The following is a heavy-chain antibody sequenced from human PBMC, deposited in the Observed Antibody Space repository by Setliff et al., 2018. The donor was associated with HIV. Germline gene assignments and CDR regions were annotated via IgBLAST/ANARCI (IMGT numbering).Heavy chain of an antibody. V-gene: IGHV4-59*08. Sequence: SETLSLTCSVSDGSISNYYWSWIRQPPGKGLEWIGYIYSSGNTNYTPSLKSRVTISVDTYKNQFSLSLSSVTAADTAVYYCARLALYGDYQLGYYYYMDVWGKGTTVTVSS. CDR2: IYSSGNT. CDR1: DGSISNYY. D-gene: IGHD4-17*01. J-gene: IGHJ6*03. CDR3: ARLALYGDYQLGYYYYMDV.